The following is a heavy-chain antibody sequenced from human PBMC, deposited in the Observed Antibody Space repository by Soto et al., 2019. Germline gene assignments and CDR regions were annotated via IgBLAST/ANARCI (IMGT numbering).Heavy chain of an antibody. D-gene: IGHD1-20*01. CDR1: GFTFSSGA. CDR2: ISDSGGST. CDR3: APNWNDLAYFDS. V-gene: IGHV3-23*01. J-gene: IGHJ4*01. Sequence: EVQLLESGGGLVQPGGSLRLSCAASGFTFSSGAMSWVRQAPGKALEWVSAISDSGGSTYYADSVKGRFTISRDNSKNTLYLQMTSMRAEDTAVYYCAPNWNDLAYFDSGGDGTLDTVSS.